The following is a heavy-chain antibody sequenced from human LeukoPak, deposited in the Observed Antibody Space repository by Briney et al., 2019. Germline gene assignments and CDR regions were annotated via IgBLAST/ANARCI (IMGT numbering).Heavy chain of an antibody. CDR2: INHSGST. Sequence: SETLSLTCAVYGGSFSGYYWSWIRQPPGKGLEWIGEINHSGSTNYNPSLKSRVTISVDTSKNQFSLKLSSVTAADTAVYYCARRPIAAAGSNWFDHWGQGTLVTVSS. J-gene: IGHJ5*02. V-gene: IGHV4-34*01. D-gene: IGHD6-13*01. CDR1: GGSFSGYY. CDR3: ARRPIAAAGSNWFDH.